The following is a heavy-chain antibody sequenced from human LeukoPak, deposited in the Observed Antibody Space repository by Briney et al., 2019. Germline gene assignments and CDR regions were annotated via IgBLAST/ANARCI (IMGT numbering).Heavy chain of an antibody. D-gene: IGHD3-10*01. Sequence: GGSLGLPCAASGFTFSSYAMHWVRQAPGKGLEWVAVISYDGTNKYYADSVKGRFTISRDNSKNTLYLQMNSLEPEDTAVYYCARADYYTSGTFRYYFDYWGQGTLVSVSS. V-gene: IGHV3-30-3*01. J-gene: IGHJ4*02. CDR3: ARADYYTSGTFRYYFDY. CDR2: ISYDGTNK. CDR1: GFTFSSYA.